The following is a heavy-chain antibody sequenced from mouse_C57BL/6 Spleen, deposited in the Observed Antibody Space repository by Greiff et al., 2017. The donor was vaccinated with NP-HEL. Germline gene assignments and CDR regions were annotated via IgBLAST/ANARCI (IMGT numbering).Heavy chain of an antibody. CDR2: IYPGSGST. Sequence: VQLQQPGAELVKPGASVKMSCKASGYTFTSYWITWVKQRPGQGLEWIGDIYPGSGSTNYNEKFKSKATLTVDTSSSTAYMQLSSLTSEDSAVYYCARWGYYYGSKAMDYWGQGTSVTVSS. J-gene: IGHJ4*01. CDR3: ARWGYYYGSKAMDY. D-gene: IGHD1-1*01. V-gene: IGHV1-55*01. CDR1: GYTFTSYW.